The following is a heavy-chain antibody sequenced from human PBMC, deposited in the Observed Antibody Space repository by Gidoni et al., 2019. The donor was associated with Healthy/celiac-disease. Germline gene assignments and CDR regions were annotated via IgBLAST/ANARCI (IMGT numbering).Heavy chain of an antibody. CDR3: ARGSSYGSLDYY. CDR2: INHSGST. Sequence: QVQLQQWGAGLLKPSETQSLTCAVYGGSFSGYYWSWIRQPPGKGLEWIGEINHSGSTNYNPSLKSRVTISVDTSKNQFSLKLSSVTAADTAVYYCARGSSYGSLDYYWGQGTLVTVSS. D-gene: IGHD5-18*01. J-gene: IGHJ4*02. V-gene: IGHV4-34*01. CDR1: GGSFSGYY.